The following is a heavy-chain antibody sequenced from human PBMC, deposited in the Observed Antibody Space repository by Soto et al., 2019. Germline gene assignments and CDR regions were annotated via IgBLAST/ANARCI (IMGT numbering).Heavy chain of an antibody. CDR2: IYYSGST. D-gene: IGHD1-20*01. J-gene: IGHJ4*02. CDR1: GGSISSSSYY. V-gene: IGHV4-39*01. CDR3: ASPQYNWNYYDY. Sequence: SETLSLTCTVSGGSISSSSYYWGWIRQPPGKGLEWIGSIYYSGSTYYNPSLKSRVTISVDTSKNQFSLKLSSVTAADTAVYYCASPQYNWNYYDYWGQGTLVTVSS.